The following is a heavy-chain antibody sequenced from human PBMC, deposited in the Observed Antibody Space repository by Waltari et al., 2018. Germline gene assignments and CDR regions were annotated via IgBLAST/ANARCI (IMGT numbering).Heavy chain of an antibody. CDR1: GFTFSNAW. CDR3: TTLALDSSGYYYYYYYYGMDV. D-gene: IGHD3-22*01. V-gene: IGHV3-15*01. CDR2: IKSKTDGGTT. J-gene: IGHJ6*02. Sequence: EVQLVESGGGLVKPGGSLRLSCAASGFTFSNAWMSWVRQAPRKGLEWVGRIKSKTDGGTTDYAAPVKGRFTISRDDSKNTLYLQMNSLKTEDTAVYYCTTLALDSSGYYYYYYYYGMDVWGQGTTVTVSS.